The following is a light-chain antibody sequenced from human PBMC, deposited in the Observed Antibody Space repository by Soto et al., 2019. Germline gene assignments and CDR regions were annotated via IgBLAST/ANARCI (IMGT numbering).Light chain of an antibody. CDR3: QHYDHYPIT. CDR2: KAS. CDR1: QSINNW. Sequence: DIPMTQSPSSLSASIGDRVTITCRASQSINNWLAWYQQKPGKAPKLLIYKASNLESGVPSRFSGSGSGTEFTLTISSLQPDDLATYYCQHYDHYPITFGQGTRLDIK. V-gene: IGKV1-5*03. J-gene: IGKJ5*01.